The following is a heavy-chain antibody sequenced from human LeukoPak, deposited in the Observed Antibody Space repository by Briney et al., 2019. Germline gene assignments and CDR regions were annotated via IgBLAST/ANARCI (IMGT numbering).Heavy chain of an antibody. CDR3: ASSHSSSSSRFDP. CDR2: IYYSGST. CDR1: GGSISSHY. V-gene: IGHV4-59*11. Sequence: AGTLSLTCPVSGGSISSHYWSWIRQPPGKGLEWVGYIYYSGSTNYNPSLKSRVTISVDTSKNQFSLKLSSVTAADTAVYYCASSHSSSSSRFDPWGQGTLVTVSS. D-gene: IGHD6-6*01. J-gene: IGHJ5*02.